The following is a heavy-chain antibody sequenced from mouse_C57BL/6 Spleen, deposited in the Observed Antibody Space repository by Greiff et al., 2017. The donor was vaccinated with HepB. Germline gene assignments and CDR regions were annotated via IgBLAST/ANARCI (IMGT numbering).Heavy chain of an antibody. J-gene: IGHJ4*01. CDR2: IDPSDSYT. CDR1: GYTFTSYW. Sequence: QVQLQQPGAELVMPGASVKLSCKASGYTFTSYWMHWVKQRPGQGLEWIGEIDPSDSYTNYNQKFKGKSTLTVDTSSSTAYMQLSSLTSEDSAVYYCARSSSLYGSTYYYAMDYWGQGTSVTVSS. V-gene: IGHV1-69*01. D-gene: IGHD1-1*01. CDR3: ARSSSLYGSTYYYAMDY.